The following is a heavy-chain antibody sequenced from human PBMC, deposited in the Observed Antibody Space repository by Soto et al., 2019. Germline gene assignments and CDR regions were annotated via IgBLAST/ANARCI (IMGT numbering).Heavy chain of an antibody. J-gene: IGHJ3*01. CDR2: VTSSASST. CDR3: AKGGAVLLDPFDV. D-gene: IGHD1-26*01. CDR1: GFTFSSFA. Sequence: GQLLESGGGMVQPGGSLRLSCAASGFTFSSFAMNWVRLPPGRGLEWVAAVTSSASSTHYEDSVKGRFTISRDNSKNTLYLQMNSLRADDTAVYYCAKGGAVLLDPFDVWGQGTMVTVSS. V-gene: IGHV3-23*01.